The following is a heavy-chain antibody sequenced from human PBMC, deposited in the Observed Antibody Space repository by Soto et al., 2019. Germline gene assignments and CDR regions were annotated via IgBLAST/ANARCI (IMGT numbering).Heavy chain of an antibody. CDR3: ARDWGANGGEYYYYGMSV. V-gene: IGHV4-59*01. D-gene: IGHD2-8*01. CDR1: GGSISIYY. Sequence: PSETLSLTCTVSGGSISIYYWSLIVQPPGKGLEWIGYIYYSGSTNYNPSLKSRVTISVDTSKNQFSLKLSSVTAADTAVYYCARDWGANGGEYYYYGMSVWGPGTTVTSP. J-gene: IGHJ6*02. CDR2: IYYSGST.